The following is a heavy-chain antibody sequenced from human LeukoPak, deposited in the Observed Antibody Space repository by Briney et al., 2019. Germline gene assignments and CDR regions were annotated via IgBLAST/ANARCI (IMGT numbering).Heavy chain of an antibody. CDR3: ARTLASSGGSCYSCAFDI. CDR1: GYTLTGYY. Sequence: GASVKVSCKASGYTLTGYYMHWVRQAPGQGLEWMGWINPNSGGTNFAQKFQGRVTMTRDTSISTAYMELSRLRSDDTAVYYCARTLASSGGSCYSCAFDIWGQGTMVTVSS. J-gene: IGHJ3*02. D-gene: IGHD2-15*01. V-gene: IGHV1-2*02. CDR2: INPNSGGT.